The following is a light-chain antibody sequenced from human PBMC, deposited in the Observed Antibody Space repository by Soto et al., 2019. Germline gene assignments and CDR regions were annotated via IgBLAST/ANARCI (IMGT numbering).Light chain of an antibody. CDR3: QQYTGPPTT. J-gene: IGKJ5*01. CDR2: GAS. V-gene: IGKV3-20*01. Sequence: EIVLTQSPATLSLSPGEGATLSCRASQTVSSNYLAWCQQRPGQAPRLLIYGASTRAAGIPDRFSGSGSGTDFTLTITRLEPEDSAVYFCQQYTGPPTTFGQGTRLEI. CDR1: QTVSSNY.